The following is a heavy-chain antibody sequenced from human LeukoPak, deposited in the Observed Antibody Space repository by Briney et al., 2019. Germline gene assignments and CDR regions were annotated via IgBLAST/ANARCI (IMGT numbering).Heavy chain of an antibody. CDR2: IYHSGST. V-gene: IGHV4-4*02. CDR3: ARSSPLPATYGMDV. J-gene: IGHJ6*02. CDR1: GGSISSSNW. Sequence: SETLSLTCAVSGGSISSSNWWSWVRQPPGKGLEWIGEIYHSGSTNYNPSLKSRVTISVDKSKNQFSLRLTSVTAADTAMYYCARSSPLPATYGMDVRGQGTTVTVSS. D-gene: IGHD1-26*01.